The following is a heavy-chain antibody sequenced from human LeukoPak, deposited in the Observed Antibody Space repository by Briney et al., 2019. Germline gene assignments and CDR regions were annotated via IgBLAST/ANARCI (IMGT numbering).Heavy chain of an antibody. CDR2: IYSVGRI. J-gene: IGHJ4*02. CDR3: ARAHGDYFGRFDY. D-gene: IGHD4-17*01. Sequence: GGSLRLSCAASGFTVSRNYMSRVRQAPGKGLEWVSVIYSVGRIYYADSVKGRFTVSRDKSKNTMYLQMNSLRAEDTAVYYCARAHGDYFGRFDYWGQGTLVTVSS. V-gene: IGHV3-53*01. CDR1: GFTVSRNY.